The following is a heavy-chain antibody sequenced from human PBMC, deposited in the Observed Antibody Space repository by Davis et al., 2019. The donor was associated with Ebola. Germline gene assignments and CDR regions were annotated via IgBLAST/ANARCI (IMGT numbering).Heavy chain of an antibody. Sequence: ASVKVSCKASGYTFTAYYMHWVRQAPGQGLEWMGWINPNSGGTNYAQKFQGWVTMTRDTSISTAYMELSRLRSDDTAVYYCARGTMITFGATAALGAPKYYYYGMDVWGQGPTVTVSS. V-gene: IGHV1-2*04. CDR3: ARGTMITFGATAALGAPKYYYYGMDV. J-gene: IGHJ6*02. CDR2: INPNSGGT. CDR1: GYTFTAYY. D-gene: IGHD3-16*01.